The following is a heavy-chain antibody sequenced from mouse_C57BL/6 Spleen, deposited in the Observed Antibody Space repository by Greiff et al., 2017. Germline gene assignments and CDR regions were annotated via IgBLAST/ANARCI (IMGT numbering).Heavy chain of an antibody. D-gene: IGHD1-1*02. J-gene: IGHJ3*01. V-gene: IGHV1-50*01. CDR1: GYTFTSYW. Sequence: VQLQQPGAELVKPGASVKLSCKASGYTFTSYWMQWVKQRPGQGLEWIGEIDPSDSYTNYNQKFKGKATLTVDTSSSTAYMQLSSLTSEDSAVYYCARGLWWFAYGGQGTLVTVSA. CDR3: ARGLWWFAY. CDR2: IDPSDSYT.